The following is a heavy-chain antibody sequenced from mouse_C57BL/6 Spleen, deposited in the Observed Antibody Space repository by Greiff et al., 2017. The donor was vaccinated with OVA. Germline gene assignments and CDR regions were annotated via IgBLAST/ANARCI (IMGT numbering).Heavy chain of an antibody. J-gene: IGHJ4*01. CDR1: GFTFSSYG. V-gene: IGHV5-6*01. D-gene: IGHD2-3*01. CDR3: ATDGYSAMDY. Sequence: EVLLVESGGDLVKPGGSLKLSCAASGFTFSSYGMSWVRQTPDKRLEWVANISSGGSYTYYPDSVKGRFTISRDNAKNTLYLQMSSLKSEDTAMYYCATDGYSAMDYWGQGTSVTVSA. CDR2: ISSGGSYT.